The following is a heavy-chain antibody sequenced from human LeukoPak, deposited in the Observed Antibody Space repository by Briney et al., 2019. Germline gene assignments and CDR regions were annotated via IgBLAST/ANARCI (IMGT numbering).Heavy chain of an antibody. CDR2: ISTYNGNT. Sequence: ASVKVSCKGSGYNFDRYGVNWVRQAPGQGLEWVGWISTYNGNTFFAQKFEGRVTMTTDTSTNTVYMDLRSLRSDDTAVYYCARDLEHCRNIICSNSAYWGQGTLVTVSS. CDR1: GYNFDRYG. CDR3: ARDLEHCRNIICSNSAY. J-gene: IGHJ4*02. D-gene: IGHD2-2*01. V-gene: IGHV1-18*04.